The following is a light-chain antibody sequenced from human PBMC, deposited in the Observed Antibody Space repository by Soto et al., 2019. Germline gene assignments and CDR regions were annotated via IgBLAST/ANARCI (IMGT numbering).Light chain of an antibody. CDR1: QSVLYSSNNKNY. Sequence: DIVMTQSPDSLAVSLGERATINCKSSQSVLYSSNNKNYLAWYQQKPGQPPKLLIYWASTRESRVPDRFSGSGSETDFTLTISSLQAEDVAVYYCQQYYSTPRTFGQGTKLEIK. V-gene: IGKV4-1*01. CDR2: WAS. J-gene: IGKJ2*01. CDR3: QQYYSTPRT.